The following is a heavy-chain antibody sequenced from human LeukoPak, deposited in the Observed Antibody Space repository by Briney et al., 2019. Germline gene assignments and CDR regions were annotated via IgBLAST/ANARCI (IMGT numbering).Heavy chain of an antibody. D-gene: IGHD3-9*01. CDR3: ARLTATPAGSYHYHYIHV. Sequence: SETLSLTCTVSGDSISGYYYNWIRQPPGKGLEWIGFIHSSGTTEYIPSLRGRVTLSVATSKNQLSLKLISVTAADTAVYYCARLTATPAGSYHYHYIHVWGKGTTVTVSS. J-gene: IGHJ6*03. V-gene: IGHV4-4*09. CDR2: IHSSGTT. CDR1: GDSISGYY.